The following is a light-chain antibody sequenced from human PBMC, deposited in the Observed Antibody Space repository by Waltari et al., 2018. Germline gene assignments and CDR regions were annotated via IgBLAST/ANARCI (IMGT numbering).Light chain of an antibody. Sequence: QPVLTQSSSASASLGSSVKLTCTLSSRHSSYIIAWHQQQPGKAPRYLMKVEGSGSYNKGGGVPVRFSGSSAGADRYLTISNLQSEDEAEYYCEAWDGNTQWVFGGGTKLTVL. CDR1: SRHSSYI. CDR3: EAWDGNTQWV. V-gene: IGLV4-60*03. CDR2: VEGSGSY. J-gene: IGLJ3*02.